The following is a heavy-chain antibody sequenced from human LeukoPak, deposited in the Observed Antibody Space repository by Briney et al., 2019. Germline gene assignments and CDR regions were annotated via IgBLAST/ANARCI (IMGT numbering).Heavy chain of an antibody. CDR2: IIPIFGTA. CDR1: GGTSSSYA. J-gene: IGHJ3*02. V-gene: IGHV1-69*13. Sequence: ASVKVSCKASGGTSSSYAISWVRQAPGQGLEWMGGIIPIFGTANYAQKFQGRVTITADESTSTAYMELSSLRSEDTAVYYCARDRRYYDSSGAFDIWGQGTMVTVSS. CDR3: ARDRRYYDSSGAFDI. D-gene: IGHD3-22*01.